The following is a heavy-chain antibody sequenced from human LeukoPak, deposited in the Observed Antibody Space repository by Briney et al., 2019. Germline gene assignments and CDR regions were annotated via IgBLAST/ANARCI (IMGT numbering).Heavy chain of an antibody. CDR1: GGTFSSYA. J-gene: IGHJ5*02. V-gene: IGHV1-69*13. Sequence: GASVKVSCKASGGTFSSYAISWVRQAPGQGLEWMGGIIPIFGTANYAQKFQGRVTITADESTGTAYMELRSLRSEDTAVYYCARALIAAAPGWFDPWGQGTLVTVSS. CDR2: IIPIFGTA. D-gene: IGHD6-13*01. CDR3: ARALIAAAPGWFDP.